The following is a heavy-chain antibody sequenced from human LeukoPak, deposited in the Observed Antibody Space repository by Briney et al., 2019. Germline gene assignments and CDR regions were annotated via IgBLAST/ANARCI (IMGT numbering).Heavy chain of an antibody. CDR1: GDSVSSTSAT. J-gene: IGHJ5*02. D-gene: IGHD2-2*01. CDR3: ARGPGWVDP. CDR2: TYYRSRWSS. Sequence: SQTHSLTCAISGDSVSSTSATWNWIRQSPSRGLEWLGRTYYRSRWSSDYAVSVKGRITVKSDTSKNQFSLQLNSVTPEDTAVYYCARGPGWVDPWGQGTLVTVSS. V-gene: IGHV6-1*01.